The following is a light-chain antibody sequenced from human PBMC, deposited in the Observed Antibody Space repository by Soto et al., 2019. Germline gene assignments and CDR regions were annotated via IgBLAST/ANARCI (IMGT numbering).Light chain of an antibody. V-gene: IGLV2-14*01. Sequence: QSALTQPASVSGSPGQSITISCTGTSSDVGGYIYVSWYRQHPGKAPKPIIYEVSNRPSGVSNRFSGSKSGNTASLTISGLQAEDDSGNYYSTSTSLPTLVFGTGTKVTVL. CDR3: STSTSLPTLV. CDR2: EVS. J-gene: IGLJ1*01. CDR1: SSDVGGYIY.